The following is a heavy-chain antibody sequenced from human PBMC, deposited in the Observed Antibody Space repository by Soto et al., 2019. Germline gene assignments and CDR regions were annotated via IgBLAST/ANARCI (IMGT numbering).Heavy chain of an antibody. D-gene: IGHD3-9*01. V-gene: IGHV2-5*02. CDR3: AHKGPEDWPLDY. Sequence: QITLKESGPTLVTPTQTLTLTCTFSGFSLSTSGVGVGWIRQSPGKALEWLAVIYWDDDKRYSPSLKSRLSITKDTSKNQVVLTMTNMDPVDTATYYCAHKGPEDWPLDYWGQGTLVTVSS. CDR2: IYWDDDK. J-gene: IGHJ4*02. CDR1: GFSLSTSGVG.